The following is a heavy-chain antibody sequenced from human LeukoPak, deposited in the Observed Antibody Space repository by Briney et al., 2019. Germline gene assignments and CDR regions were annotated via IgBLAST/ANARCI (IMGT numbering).Heavy chain of an antibody. CDR2: MNPNSGNT. Sequence: GASVKVSCKASGYTFTSYDINWVRQATGQGLEWVGWMNPNSGNTGYAQKFQGRVTMTRNTSISTAYMELSSLRSEDTAVYYCARVVTYYDFWSGYSWFDPWGQGTLVTVSS. D-gene: IGHD3-3*01. CDR1: GYTFTSYD. V-gene: IGHV1-8*01. CDR3: ARVVTYYDFWSGYSWFDP. J-gene: IGHJ5*02.